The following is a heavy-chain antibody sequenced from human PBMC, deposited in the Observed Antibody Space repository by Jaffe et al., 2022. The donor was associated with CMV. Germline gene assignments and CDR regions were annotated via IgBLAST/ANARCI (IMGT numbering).Heavy chain of an antibody. CDR1: GFTFSSYA. J-gene: IGHJ3*02. Sequence: EVQLVESGGGLVQPGGSLRLSCAASGFTFSSYAMSWVRQAPGKGLEWVSAISGSGGSTYYADSVKGRFTISRDNSKNTLYLQMNSLRAEDTAVYYCAKFNYDSSGYYPPGDAFDIWGQGTMVTVSS. D-gene: IGHD3-22*01. V-gene: IGHV3-23*04. CDR2: ISGSGGST. CDR3: AKFNYDSSGYYPPGDAFDI.